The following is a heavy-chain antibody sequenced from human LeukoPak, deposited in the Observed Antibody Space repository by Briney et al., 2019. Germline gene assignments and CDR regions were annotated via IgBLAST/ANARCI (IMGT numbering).Heavy chain of an antibody. CDR2: IYYSGST. CDR3: ARATYSSGWGTSDY. D-gene: IGHD6-19*01. V-gene: IGHV4-59*01. J-gene: IGHJ4*02. CDR1: VASISSYY. Sequence: SETLSLTCPVSVASISSYYWSWIRQPPGKGLEWIGYIYYSGSTNYNPSLKSRVTISVDTSKNHFSLKLSSVTAADTAVYYCARATYSSGWGTSDYWGQGTLVTVSS.